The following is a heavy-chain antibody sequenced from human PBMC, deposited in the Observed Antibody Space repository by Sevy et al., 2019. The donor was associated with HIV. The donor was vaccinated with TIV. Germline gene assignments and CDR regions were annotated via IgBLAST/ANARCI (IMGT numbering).Heavy chain of an antibody. V-gene: IGHV3-30-3*01. Sequence: GGSLRLSCAASGCTFSSYAMHWVRQAPGKGLEWVAVISYDGSNKYYADSVKGRFTISRDNSKNTLYLQMNSLRAEDTAVYYCARDTRKLRFLELAYWGQGTLVTVSS. CDR1: GCTFSSYA. J-gene: IGHJ4*02. CDR2: ISYDGSNK. D-gene: IGHD3-3*01. CDR3: ARDTRKLRFLELAY.